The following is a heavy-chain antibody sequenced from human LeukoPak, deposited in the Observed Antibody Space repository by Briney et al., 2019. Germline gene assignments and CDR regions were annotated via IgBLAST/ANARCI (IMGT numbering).Heavy chain of an antibody. J-gene: IGHJ4*02. CDR2: ISVWNGKT. D-gene: IGHD2-2*01. CDR3: SRVTATGDQSYHSCDY. V-gene: IGHV1-18*01. Sequence: GAAVKVSCMASGYTLTSYGISWVRQAPGQGREWMGWISVWNGKTNYAQKLQGRVTMTTDTSTSTDYMALRNLRSDHTPASFCSRVTATGDQSYHSCDYWGEGRLVTASS. CDR1: GYTLTSYG.